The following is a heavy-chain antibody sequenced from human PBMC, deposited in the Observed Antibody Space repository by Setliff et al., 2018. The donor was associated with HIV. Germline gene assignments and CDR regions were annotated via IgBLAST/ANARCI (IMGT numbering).Heavy chain of an antibody. CDR2: IYVHNSERT. J-gene: IGHJ4*02. Sequence: SETLSLTCSVSGGPFSGYYWSWIRQPPGKGLEWIGYIYVHNSERTNYNPSLTSRVTISIDTSRNQFSLKLTSVTAADTAIYYCARAVNFDYWGQGTQVTVSS. V-gene: IGHV4-59*01. CDR3: ARAVNFDY. D-gene: IGHD6-19*01. CDR1: GGPFSGYY.